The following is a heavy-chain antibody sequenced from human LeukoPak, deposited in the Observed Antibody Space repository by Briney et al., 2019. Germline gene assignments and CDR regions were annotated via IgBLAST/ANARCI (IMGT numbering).Heavy chain of an antibody. CDR1: GFTFSSHW. Sequence: GGSLRLSCTASGFTFSSHWMTWVRQPPGKGLEWVANIKEDGSVKYYVDSVKGRFAISRDNTKNALYLQMNSLRADDTAVYFCARDSTWLLDYWGQGTLITVSS. J-gene: IGHJ4*02. V-gene: IGHV3-7*03. CDR2: IKEDGSVK. D-gene: IGHD6-19*01. CDR3: ARDSTWLLDY.